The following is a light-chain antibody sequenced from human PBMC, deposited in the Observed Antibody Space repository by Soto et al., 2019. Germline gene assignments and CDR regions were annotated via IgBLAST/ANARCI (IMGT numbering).Light chain of an antibody. V-gene: IGKV3-20*01. Sequence: EIVLTQSPGTLALSPGERATLSCRASQTMSSNYLAWYQQKPGQAPRLVVYGASSRASGIPDRFIGGGSGTDLTLTINRLEPEDFAVHSCQQYVLSPTFGQGTKLEI. CDR1: QTMSSNY. CDR3: QQYVLSPT. CDR2: GAS. J-gene: IGKJ2*01.